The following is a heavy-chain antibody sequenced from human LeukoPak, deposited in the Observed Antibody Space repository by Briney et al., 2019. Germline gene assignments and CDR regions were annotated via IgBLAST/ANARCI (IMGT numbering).Heavy chain of an antibody. V-gene: IGHV4-39*01. Sequence: SETLSLTCTVSGGSISSSSHYRGWIRQPPGKGLEWIGTIYYSGSAYYNPSLNSRVTISVDTSKNQFSLRLSSVTAADTAVYYCASWPLVDMTTSGLDYWGQGTLVTVAS. D-gene: IGHD5-24*01. J-gene: IGHJ4*02. CDR2: IYYSGSA. CDR3: ASWPLVDMTTSGLDY. CDR1: GGSISSSSHY.